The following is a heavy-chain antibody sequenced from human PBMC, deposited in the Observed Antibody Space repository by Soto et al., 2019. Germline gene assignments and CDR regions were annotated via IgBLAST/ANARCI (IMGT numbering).Heavy chain of an antibody. V-gene: IGHV4-39*01. Sequence: PSETLSLTCTVSGGSISSSSYYWGWIRQPPGKGLEWIGSIYYSGSTYYNPSLKSRVTISVDTSKNQFSLKLSSVTAADTAVYYCAGREKWLGLRRYFDYWGQGTLVPASS. D-gene: IGHD5-12*01. CDR1: GGSISSSSYY. CDR3: AGREKWLGLRRYFDY. CDR2: IYYSGST. J-gene: IGHJ4*02.